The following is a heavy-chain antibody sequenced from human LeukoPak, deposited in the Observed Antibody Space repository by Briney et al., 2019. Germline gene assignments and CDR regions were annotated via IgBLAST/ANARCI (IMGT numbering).Heavy chain of an antibody. V-gene: IGHV1-2*02. CDR3: ARDEGSSTELYFDY. CDR2: INPNSGGT. Sequence: ASVKVSCKASGYTFIGYYMHWVRQAPGQGLEWMGWINPNSGGTKYAQKFQGRVTMTRDTSISTAYMELSRPRSDDTAVYYCARDEGSSTELYFDYWGQGTLVTVSS. D-gene: IGHD2-15*01. J-gene: IGHJ4*02. CDR1: GYTFIGYY.